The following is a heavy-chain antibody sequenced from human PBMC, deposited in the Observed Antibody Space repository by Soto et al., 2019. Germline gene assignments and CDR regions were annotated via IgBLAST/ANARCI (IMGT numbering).Heavy chain of an antibody. D-gene: IGHD1-26*01. J-gene: IGHJ3*01. CDR2: MNPNNGNT. CDR3: ATTLGDAYDV. Sequence: QVHLVQSGAEVKKPGASVKVSCEASGYTFTSYDITWVRQATGQGLEWMGWMNPNNGNTGYAPKFQGRDSMTRNTSTSTDYMELNNPSSDDTAVYYCATTLGDAYDVWGPGTMVTVSS. V-gene: IGHV1-8*01. CDR1: GYTFTSYD.